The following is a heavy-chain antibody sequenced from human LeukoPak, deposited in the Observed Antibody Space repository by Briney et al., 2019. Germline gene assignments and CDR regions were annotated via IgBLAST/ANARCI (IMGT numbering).Heavy chain of an antibody. CDR1: GFTFSSYS. V-gene: IGHV3-21*01. Sequence: GGSLRLSCAASGFTFSSYSMNWVRQAPGKGLEWVSSITSSSGYIYYADSLKGRITISRDNAENSLYLQMNSLRAEDTAVYYCARERGYSYGYSDYWGQGTLVTVSS. CDR2: ITSSSGYI. CDR3: ARERGYSYGYSDY. J-gene: IGHJ4*02. D-gene: IGHD5-18*01.